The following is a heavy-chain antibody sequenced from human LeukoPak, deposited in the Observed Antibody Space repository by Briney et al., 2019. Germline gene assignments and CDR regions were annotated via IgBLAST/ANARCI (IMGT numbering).Heavy chain of an antibody. CDR3: ARGGFGELLPDWFFDL. J-gene: IGHJ2*01. V-gene: IGHV4-59*01. CDR2: IYYSGST. CDR1: GGPITSYY. D-gene: IGHD3-10*01. Sequence: SETLSLTCTVSGGPITSYYWSWIRQPPGKGLEWIGYIYYSGSTNYNPSLKSRVAISKNTSKNQLSLRLTSVAAADTAVYYCARGGFGELLPDWFFDLWGRGTLVTVSS.